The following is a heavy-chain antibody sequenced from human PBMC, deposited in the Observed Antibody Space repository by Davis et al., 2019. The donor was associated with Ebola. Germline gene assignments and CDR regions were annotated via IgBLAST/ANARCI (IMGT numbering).Heavy chain of an antibody. CDR3: MSYTGTYLEK. V-gene: IGHV5-51*01. CDR1: AYIFGIYW. CDR2: NWPSYSDA. J-gene: IGHJ4*02. D-gene: IGHD1-26*01. Sequence: GESLKTPRKGLAYIFGIYWNGRLRQLPAKGLEVMGRNWPSYSDARYSESFRGQVTISVDKSINTAYLQWSSLRASDTAMYYCMSYTGTYLEKWSQGSLVTVSS.